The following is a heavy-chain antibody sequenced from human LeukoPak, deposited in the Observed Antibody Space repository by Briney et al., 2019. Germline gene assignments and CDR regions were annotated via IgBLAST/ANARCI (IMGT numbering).Heavy chain of an antibody. Sequence: SETLSLTCTVSGGSISSGSYYWSWIRQPPGKGLEWIGSIYYSGSTYYNPSLKSRVTISVDTSKNQFSLKLSSVTAADTAVYYCALGDSSPDWFDPWGQGTLVTVSS. CDR2: IYYSGST. D-gene: IGHD5-24*01. CDR3: ALGDSSPDWFDP. J-gene: IGHJ5*02. V-gene: IGHV4-39*01. CDR1: GGSISSGSYY.